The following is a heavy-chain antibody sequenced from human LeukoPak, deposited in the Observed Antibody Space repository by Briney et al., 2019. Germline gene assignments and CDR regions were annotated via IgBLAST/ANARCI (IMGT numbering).Heavy chain of an antibody. D-gene: IGHD6-19*01. V-gene: IGHV3-21*01. J-gene: IGHJ4*02. Sequence: GGSLRLSCAASGFIFSDNTMNWVRQAPGKGLEWVSSIGRTGIDIYYAESVKGRFTISRDNAKNSLYLQMNSLRAEDTAVYYCTTDMGVDGTVFDYWGQGTLVTVSS. CDR2: IGRTGIDI. CDR1: GFIFSDNT. CDR3: TTDMGVDGTVFDY.